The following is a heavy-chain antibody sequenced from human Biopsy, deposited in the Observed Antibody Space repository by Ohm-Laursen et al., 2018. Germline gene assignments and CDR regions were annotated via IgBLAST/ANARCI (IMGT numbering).Heavy chain of an antibody. CDR2: ISGRGGNT. CDR3: AKGGYCTTSSCYMDLDY. D-gene: IGHD2-2*02. V-gene: IGHV3-23*01. J-gene: IGHJ4*02. CDR1: GFTFSDYA. Sequence: GSLRLSCSASGFTFSDYAMNWVRQAPGKGLEWVSTISGRGGNTYYADSVRGRFTVSRDGSKSTLYLQMSSLSAEDTAFYYCAKGGYCTTSSCYMDLDYWGQGTLVTVSS.